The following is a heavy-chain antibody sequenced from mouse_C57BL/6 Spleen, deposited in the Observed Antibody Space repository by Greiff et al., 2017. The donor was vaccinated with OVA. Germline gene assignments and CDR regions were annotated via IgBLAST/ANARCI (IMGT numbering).Heavy chain of an antibody. Sequence: VQLQQPGAELVKPGASVKLSCKASGYTFTSYWMHWVKQRPGRGLEWIGRIDPNSGGTKYNEKFKSKATLTVDKPSSTAYMQLSSLTSEDSAVYYCAKKYDGYYEYFDVWGTGTTVTVSS. J-gene: IGHJ1*03. D-gene: IGHD2-3*01. CDR3: AKKYDGYYEYFDV. CDR1: GYTFTSYW. CDR2: IDPNSGGT. V-gene: IGHV1-72*01.